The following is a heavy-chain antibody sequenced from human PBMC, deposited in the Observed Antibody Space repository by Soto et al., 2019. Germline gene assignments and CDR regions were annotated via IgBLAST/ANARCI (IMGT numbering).Heavy chain of an antibody. Sequence: QVQLVESGGGVVQPGRSLRLSCAASGFTFSSYGMHWVRQAPGKGLEWVAVISYDGSNKYYADSVKGRFTISRDNSKNTLYLQMNSLRAEDTAVYYCAKAHHYGDYFDYWGQGTLVTVSS. CDR3: AKAHHYGDYFDY. CDR2: ISYDGSNK. D-gene: IGHD4-17*01. J-gene: IGHJ4*02. V-gene: IGHV3-30*18. CDR1: GFTFSSYG.